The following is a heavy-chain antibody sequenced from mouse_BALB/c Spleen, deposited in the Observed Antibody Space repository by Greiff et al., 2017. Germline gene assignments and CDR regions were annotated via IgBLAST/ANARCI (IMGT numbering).Heavy chain of an antibody. CDR2: IDPFNGGT. J-gene: IGHJ4*01. V-gene: IGHV1S135*01. CDR1: GYSFTSYY. D-gene: IGHD2-14*01. CDR3: ARPYRYVYAMDY. Sequence: EVQLQQSGPELMKPGASVKISCKASGYSFTSYYMHWVKQSHGKSLEWIGYIDPFNGGTSYNQKFKGKATLTVDKSSSTAYMHLSSLTSEDSAVYYCARPYRYVYAMDYWGQGTSVTVSS.